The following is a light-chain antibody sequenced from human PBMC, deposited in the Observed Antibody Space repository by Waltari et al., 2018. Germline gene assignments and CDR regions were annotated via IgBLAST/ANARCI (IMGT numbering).Light chain of an antibody. CDR1: SSTIGSNY. Sequence: QSVLTPPPSASGTPGQRVTISCSGSSSTIGSNYVYWYQQLPGTAPKLLIYRNNQRPSGVPDRFSGSKSGTSASLAISGLRSEDEADYYCAAWDDSLSGPVFGGGTKLTVL. J-gene: IGLJ2*01. CDR2: RNN. V-gene: IGLV1-47*01. CDR3: AAWDDSLSGPV.